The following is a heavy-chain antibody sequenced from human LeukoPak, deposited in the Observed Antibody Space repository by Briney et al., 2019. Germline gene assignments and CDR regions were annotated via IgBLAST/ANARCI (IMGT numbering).Heavy chain of an antibody. Sequence: GGSLRLSCAASGFTFSGYEMNWVRQAPGKGLEWVSYISSSGSTIYYADSVKGRFTISRDNAKNSLYLQMNSLRAEDTAVYYCAVAPGYSYGPAWGQGTLVTVSS. CDR2: ISSSGSTI. J-gene: IGHJ5*02. CDR3: AVAPGYSYGPA. CDR1: GFTFSGYE. V-gene: IGHV3-48*03. D-gene: IGHD5-18*01.